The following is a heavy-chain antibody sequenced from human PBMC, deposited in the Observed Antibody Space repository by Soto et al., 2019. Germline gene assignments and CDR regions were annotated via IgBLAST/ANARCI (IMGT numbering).Heavy chain of an antibody. CDR3: ARMSGLGEISPFFDH. J-gene: IGHJ4*02. CDR1: CASLVSDS. D-gene: IGHD3-16*02. CDR2: IYPNGRT. V-gene: IGHV4-59*01. Sequence: WETLSLTCAVFCASLVSDSWSWIRQPPGKGLEWIGYIYPNGRTNYNPSLRGRVVISIDKSKNQFSLRLDSVFAADAAVYFCARMSGLGEISPFFDHWGQGTLVPVSS.